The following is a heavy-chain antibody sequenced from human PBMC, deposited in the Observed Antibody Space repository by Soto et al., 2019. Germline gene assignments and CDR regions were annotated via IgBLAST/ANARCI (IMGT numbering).Heavy chain of an antibody. CDR2: RNPNTGVT. V-gene: IGHV1-8*02. D-gene: IGHD3-3*01. CDR1: GYTFTNYD. Sequence: QVQLMQSGAEVKKPGASVKVSCKASGYTFTNYDISWVRQAAGQGLEWMGWRNPNTGVTKTTYLRKFEGRVTMTRDTSIDTAYLEIHDLRSEDTAVYYCARGATAYYSFWDNPRGDWLDSWGHGTLVTVSS. J-gene: IGHJ5*01. CDR3: ARGATAYYSFWDNPRGDWLDS.